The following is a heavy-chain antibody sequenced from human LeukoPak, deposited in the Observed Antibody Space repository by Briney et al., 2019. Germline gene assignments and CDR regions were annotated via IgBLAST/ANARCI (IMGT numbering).Heavy chain of an antibody. D-gene: IGHD5-18*01. J-gene: IGHJ4*02. CDR3: AVNLWLDY. CDR2: ISGSGGST. V-gene: IGHV3-23*01. Sequence: GGSLRLSYAASSFTVIIYSMSWVRQAPGKGLEWVSAISGSGGSTYYADSVKGRFTISRDNSKNTLYLQMNSLRAEDTAVYYCAVNLWLDYWGQGTLVTVSS. CDR1: SFTVIIYS.